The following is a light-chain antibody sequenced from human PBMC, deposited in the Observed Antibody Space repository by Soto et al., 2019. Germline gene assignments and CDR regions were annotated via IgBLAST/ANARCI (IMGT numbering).Light chain of an antibody. CDR2: GTS. CDR1: RSISDSY. Sequence: ILTQSPATLSLSPGERATLSCRASRSISDSYLFWYQQKPGQAPRLLIYGTSIRATGVSDRFSGSGSGTDFTLTISRLEPEDVAVYYCQHYNNQPLTFGGGTKVDIK. J-gene: IGKJ4*01. CDR3: QHYNNQPLT. V-gene: IGKV3D-20*02.